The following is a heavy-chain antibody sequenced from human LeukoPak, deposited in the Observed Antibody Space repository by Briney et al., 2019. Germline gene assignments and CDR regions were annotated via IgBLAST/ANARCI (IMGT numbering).Heavy chain of an antibody. CDR3: ARFPPDIYYYMDV. CDR2: INHSGST. Sequence: SETLSLTRAVYGGSFSGYYWSWIRQPPGKGLEWIGEINHSGSTNYSPSLKSRVTISVDTSKNQFSLKLSSVTAADTAVYYCARFPPDIYYYMDVWGKGTTVTVSS. V-gene: IGHV4-34*01. CDR1: GGSFSGYY. D-gene: IGHD1-14*01. J-gene: IGHJ6*03.